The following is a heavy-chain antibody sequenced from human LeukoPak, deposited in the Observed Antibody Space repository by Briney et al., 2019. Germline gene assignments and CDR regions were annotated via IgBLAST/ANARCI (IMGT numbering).Heavy chain of an antibody. V-gene: IGHV3-20*04. D-gene: IGHD3-3*01. CDR1: GFTFRSYW. Sequence: GESLRLSCAVSGFTFRSYWMTWVRQAPGKGLEWVSGINWNGGSTGYADSVKGRFTISRDNAKNSLYLQMNSLRAEDTALYYCARYSYYDFWSGYMDVWGKGTTVTVSS. J-gene: IGHJ6*03. CDR3: ARYSYYDFWSGYMDV. CDR2: INWNGGST.